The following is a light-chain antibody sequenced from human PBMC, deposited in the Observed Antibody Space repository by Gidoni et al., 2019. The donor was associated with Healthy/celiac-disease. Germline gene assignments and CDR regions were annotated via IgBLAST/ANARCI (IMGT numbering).Light chain of an antibody. V-gene: IGKV3-20*01. CDR2: GAS. CDR3: QQYGSSPGT. J-gene: IGKJ1*01. CDR1: QSVSSSY. Sequence: QSVSSSYLAWYQQKPGQAPRLLIYGASSRATGIPDRFSGSGSVTDFTLTISRLDPEDFAVYYCQQYGSSPGTFGQGTKVEIK.